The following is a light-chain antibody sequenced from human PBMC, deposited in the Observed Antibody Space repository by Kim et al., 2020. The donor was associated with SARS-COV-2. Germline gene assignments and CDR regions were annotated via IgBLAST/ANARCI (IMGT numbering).Light chain of an antibody. V-gene: IGLV1-40*01. J-gene: IGLJ2*01. CDR3: QSYDSSLSGVV. CDR1: ISNIGADYD. Sequence: QRVTISCTGSISNIGADYDVHWYQHLPGTAPKLVIYGNSNRPSGVPDRFSGSKSGTSASLAVTGLQAEDEADYYCQSYDSSLSGVVFGGGTQLTVL. CDR2: GNS.